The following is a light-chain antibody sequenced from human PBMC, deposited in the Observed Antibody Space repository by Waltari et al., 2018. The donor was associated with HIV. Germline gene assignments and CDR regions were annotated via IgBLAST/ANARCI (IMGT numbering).Light chain of an antibody. CDR1: ILPYNY. J-gene: IGLJ3*02. CDR3: YSTDSSGKGV. V-gene: IGLV3-10*01. CDR2: EGY. Sequence: SYELTQAPSVSVSPGQTVMITCSGTILPYNYPLWYQQKSGQAPVVVIFEGYKRPSGIPERFSGSRSGTTATLTISGAQVDDEGDYYCYSTDSSGKGVFGGGTKLTVL.